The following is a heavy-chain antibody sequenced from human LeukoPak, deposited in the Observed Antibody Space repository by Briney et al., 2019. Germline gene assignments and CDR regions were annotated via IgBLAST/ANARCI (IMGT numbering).Heavy chain of an antibody. CDR1: GFTVSTNY. J-gene: IGHJ4*02. CDR3: ARDRPDRGATEYFDY. Sequence: PGGSLKISCAASGFTVSTNYMSWVRQAPGKGVEWVSVIYGGGNTYYAVSVKDRFTISRDSSKNTLYLQMNSLRVEDTAVYYCARDRPDRGATEYFDYWGQGTLVTVSS. CDR2: IYGGGNT. D-gene: IGHD1-26*01. V-gene: IGHV3-66*01.